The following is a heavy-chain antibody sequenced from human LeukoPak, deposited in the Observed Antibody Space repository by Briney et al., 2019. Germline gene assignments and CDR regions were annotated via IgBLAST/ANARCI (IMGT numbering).Heavy chain of an antibody. CDR2: IYYSGSS. Sequence: SETLSLTCTVSGGSISSRSYYWGWIRQPPGKGLEWIGSIYYSGSSYNNPSLKSRVTISVDTSKNQFSLKLSSVTAADTAVYYCARGWYYDFWSGYYAYYYYYMDVWGKGTTVTVSS. D-gene: IGHD3-3*01. V-gene: IGHV4-39*07. J-gene: IGHJ6*03. CDR3: ARGWYYDFWSGYYAYYYYYMDV. CDR1: GGSISSRSYY.